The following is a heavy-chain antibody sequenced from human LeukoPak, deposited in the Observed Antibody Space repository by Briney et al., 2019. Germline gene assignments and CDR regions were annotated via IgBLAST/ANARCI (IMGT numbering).Heavy chain of an antibody. CDR1: GFTFSNYW. Sequence: GGSLRLSCAASGFTFSNYWMSWVRQAPGKGLEWVANIRQDGSEKYYVDSVKGRFTISRDNAKKSLYLQMNSLRAEDTAVYYCAKDPGYSYGTNWFDPWGQGTLVTVSS. D-gene: IGHD5-18*01. J-gene: IGHJ5*02. CDR3: AKDPGYSYGTNWFDP. V-gene: IGHV3-7*05. CDR2: IRQDGSEK.